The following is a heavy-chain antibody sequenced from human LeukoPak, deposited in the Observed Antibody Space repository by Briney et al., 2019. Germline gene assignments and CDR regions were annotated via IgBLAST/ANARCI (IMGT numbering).Heavy chain of an antibody. CDR2: LYYSRST. CDR1: GGSISSYY. J-gene: IGHJ3*02. V-gene: IGHV4-59*01. CDR3: ARGGSGISNAFDI. Sequence: SETLSLTCSVSGGSISSYYWSWIRQPPGKGLEWIGYLYYSRSTNSNPSLKSRVTMSVDTSKNQFSLKLRSVTAADTAVYYCARGGSGISNAFDIWGQGTMVTVSS. D-gene: IGHD3-10*01.